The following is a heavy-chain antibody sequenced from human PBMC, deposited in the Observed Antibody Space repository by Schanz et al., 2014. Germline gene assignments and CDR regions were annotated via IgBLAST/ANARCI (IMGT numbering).Heavy chain of an antibody. Sequence: QVLLVQSGAEVKKPGASVKVSCKASGYRFIGYYVHWVRQAPGQGLEWMGRINPNTGGTNFAQKFQGRVTMTRDTSISEAYMELTSLRSDDTAVYYCAREPLGCTGSGCQTYDAFDIWGQGTMVTVSS. CDR2: INPNTGGT. CDR1: GYRFIGYY. CDR3: AREPLGCTGSGCQTYDAFDI. V-gene: IGHV1-2*06. J-gene: IGHJ3*02. D-gene: IGHD2-8*02.